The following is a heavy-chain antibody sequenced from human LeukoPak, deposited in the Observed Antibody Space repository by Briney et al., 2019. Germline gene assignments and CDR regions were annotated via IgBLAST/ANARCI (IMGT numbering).Heavy chain of an antibody. J-gene: IGHJ4*02. V-gene: IGHV3-66*01. Sequence: GGSLRLSCAASEITVGSNYMTWVRQAPGKGLEWVSVIFRGGTTSYAASTKGRFTISRDNAKNTLYLQMNSLRAEDTAVYYCARGSEAYCSAGNCPLTDWGQGTLVTVSS. CDR2: IFRGGTT. D-gene: IGHD2-15*01. CDR3: ARGSEAYCSAGNCPLTD. CDR1: EITVGSNY.